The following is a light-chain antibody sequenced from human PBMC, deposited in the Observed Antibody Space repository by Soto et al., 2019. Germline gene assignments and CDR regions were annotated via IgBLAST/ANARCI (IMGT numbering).Light chain of an antibody. CDR1: SSKIGNNY. CDR3: GTWDSSLSAGV. CDR2: DNN. J-gene: IGLJ1*01. V-gene: IGLV1-51*01. Sequence: QSVLTQPPSVSAAPGQKVTISCSGSSSKIGNNYVSWYQQLPGTAPKLLIYDNNKRPSGIPDRFSGSKSGTSATLGITGLQTGDEADYYCGTWDSSLSAGVFGTGTKVTVL.